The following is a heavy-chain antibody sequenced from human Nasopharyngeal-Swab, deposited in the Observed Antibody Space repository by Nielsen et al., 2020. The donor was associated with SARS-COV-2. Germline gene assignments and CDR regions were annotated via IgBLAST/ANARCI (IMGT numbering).Heavy chain of an antibody. CDR3: ARGGDPREVVAATDCFDP. J-gene: IGHJ5*02. D-gene: IGHD2-15*01. Sequence: WVRQAPGQGLEWMGIINPGVGRARYSQNFQGRVTMNRDTSTSTVYMELSSLRSEDTAVYYCARGGDPREVVAATDCFDPWGQGTLVTVSS. V-gene: IGHV1-46*01. CDR2: INPGVGRA.